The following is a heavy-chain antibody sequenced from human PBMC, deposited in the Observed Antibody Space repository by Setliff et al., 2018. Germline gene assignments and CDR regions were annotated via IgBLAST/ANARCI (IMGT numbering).Heavy chain of an antibody. CDR2: TSSGSNSI. V-gene: IGHV3-48*01. Sequence: GGSLRLSCAASGFTFSIYSMSWVRQAPGKGLEWIAYTSSGSNSIYYADSVMGRFTISRDNARNSLYLQMNRLRPEDTAVYYCAKSGGDHCCPLYHHYYMDVWGTGTTVTVSS. D-gene: IGHD2-21*02. CDR3: AKSGGDHCCPLYHHYYMDV. CDR1: GFTFSIYS. J-gene: IGHJ6*03.